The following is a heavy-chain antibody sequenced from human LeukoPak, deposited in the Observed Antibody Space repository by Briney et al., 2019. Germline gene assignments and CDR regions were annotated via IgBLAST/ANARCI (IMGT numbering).Heavy chain of an antibody. J-gene: IGHJ4*02. V-gene: IGHV1-69*13. Sequence: SVKASCKASGGTFSSYAISWVRQAPGQGLEWMGGIIPIFGTANYAQKFQGRVTITADESTSTAYMELSSLRSEDTAVYYCARDRGYSYGYGYFDYWGQGTLVTVSS. CDR2: IIPIFGTA. CDR3: ARDRGYSYGYGYFDY. CDR1: GGTFSSYA. D-gene: IGHD5-18*01.